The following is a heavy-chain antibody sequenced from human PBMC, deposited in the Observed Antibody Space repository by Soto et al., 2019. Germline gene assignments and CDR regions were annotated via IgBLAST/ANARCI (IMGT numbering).Heavy chain of an antibody. D-gene: IGHD2-2*01. CDR2: ISLYSDGT. J-gene: IGHJ5*02. CDR3: ARLVPGAEAWFGP. CDR1: GYTFSNYG. Sequence: ASVKVSCNTSGYTFSNYGSTWVRQAPGQPLEWLGWISLYSDGTNYAQKFQGRVSMTPDTSTTTAYMDLRSLRSDDTAVYYCARLVPGAEAWFGPPGQGTLVTVSS. V-gene: IGHV1-18*01.